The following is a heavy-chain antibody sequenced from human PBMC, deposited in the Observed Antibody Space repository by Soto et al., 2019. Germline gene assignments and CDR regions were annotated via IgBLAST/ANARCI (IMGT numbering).Heavy chain of an antibody. J-gene: IGHJ6*03. D-gene: IGHD2-15*01. CDR1: GGSLSSSSYY. CDR2: IYYSGST. Sequence: SETLSLTCTVSGGSLSSSSYYWGWIRQPPGKGLEWIGSIYYSGSTYYNPSLKSRVTISVDTSKNQFSLKLSSVTAADTAVYYCARLGCSGGSCYSLGYYYYYMDVWGKGTTVTVSS. V-gene: IGHV4-39*01. CDR3: ARLGCSGGSCYSLGYYYYYMDV.